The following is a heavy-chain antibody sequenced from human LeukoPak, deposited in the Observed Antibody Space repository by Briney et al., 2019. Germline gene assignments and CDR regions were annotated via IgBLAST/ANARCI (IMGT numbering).Heavy chain of an antibody. J-gene: IGHJ4*02. Sequence: PSETLSLTCTVSGGSISSSNSYWGWVRQPPGRGLEWIGSMSNSGSTYYNPSLNSRVTIPVDKSKNQFSLKVRSVTAADTAVYYCTKGLTIAAGANWGQGTLVTVSS. V-gene: IGHV4-39*07. CDR3: TKGLTIAAGAN. D-gene: IGHD6-13*01. CDR1: GGSISSSNSY. CDR2: MSNSGST.